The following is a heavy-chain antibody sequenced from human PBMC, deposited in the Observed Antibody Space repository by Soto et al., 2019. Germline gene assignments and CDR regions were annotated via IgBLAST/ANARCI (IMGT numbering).Heavy chain of an antibody. D-gene: IGHD5-12*01. Sequence: PSETLSLTCTVSGGSISSYYWSWIRQPPGKGLEWIGYIYYSGSTNYNPSLKSRVTISVDTSKNQFSLKLSSVTAADTAVYYCARHLPYSGYVGFDYWGQGTLVTVSS. V-gene: IGHV4-59*08. CDR3: ARHLPYSGYVGFDY. J-gene: IGHJ4*02. CDR2: IYYSGST. CDR1: GGSISSYY.